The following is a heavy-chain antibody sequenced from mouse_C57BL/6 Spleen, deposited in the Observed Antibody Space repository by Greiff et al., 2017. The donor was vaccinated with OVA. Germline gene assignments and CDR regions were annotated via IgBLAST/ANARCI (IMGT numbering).Heavy chain of an antibody. D-gene: IGHD1-1*01. CDR1: GYTFTSYW. V-gene: IGHV1-69*01. Sequence: QVQLQQPGAELVMPGASVKLSCKASGYTFTSYWMHWVKQRPGQGLEWIGEIDPSDSYTNYNQKCKGKSTLTVDKSSSTADMQSSSLAAEEAAVYYCATLTTVDYWGQGTTLTVSA. CDR3: ATLTTVDY. J-gene: IGHJ2*01. CDR2: IDPSDSYT.